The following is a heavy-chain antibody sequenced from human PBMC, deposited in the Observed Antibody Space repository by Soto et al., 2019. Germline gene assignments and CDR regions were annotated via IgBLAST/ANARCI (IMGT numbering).Heavy chain of an antibody. V-gene: IGHV3-48*02. CDR2: ISSSSSSK. D-gene: IGHD2-15*01. Sequence: GGSLRLSCAASGFTFRSYTMNWVRQAPGKGLQWVSYISSSSSSKYYADSVRGRFTISRDNAKNSLSLQMNSLTDEDMAVYYCARRSDSSDAFDIWGQGTMVTVSS. CDR1: GFTFRSYT. J-gene: IGHJ3*02. CDR3: ARRSDSSDAFDI.